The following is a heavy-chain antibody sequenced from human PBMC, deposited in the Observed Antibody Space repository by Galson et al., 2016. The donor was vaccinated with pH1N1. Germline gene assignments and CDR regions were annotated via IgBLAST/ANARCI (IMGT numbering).Heavy chain of an antibody. CDR2: ISYDGTNK. J-gene: IGHJ3*02. D-gene: IGHD1-14*01. CDR3: ARAPPTYNNRGWSFDI. V-gene: IGHV3-30*03. Sequence: SLRLSCAASGFTFTNHWMSWVRQAPGKGLEWVALISYDGTNKYYADSLKGRFTISRDNSKNTLYQQMNSLKAEDTAVFYCARAPPTYNNRGWSFDIWGQGTMVTVSS. CDR1: GFTFTNHW.